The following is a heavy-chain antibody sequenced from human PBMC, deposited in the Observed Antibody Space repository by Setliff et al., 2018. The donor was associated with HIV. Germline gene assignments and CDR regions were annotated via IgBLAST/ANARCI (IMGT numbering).Heavy chain of an antibody. Sequence: PSETLSLTCTGSGGSISSHFWSWIRQPPGKGLEWIGSIYYSGSTNYNPSLKSRVTISVVTSKNQFSLKLSSVTAADTAVYYCARGTLYYDYIWGTPFPFDYWGQGTLVTVSS. J-gene: IGHJ4*02. V-gene: IGHV4-59*11. D-gene: IGHD3-16*01. CDR2: IYYSGST. CDR1: GGSISSHF. CDR3: ARGTLYYDYIWGTPFPFDY.